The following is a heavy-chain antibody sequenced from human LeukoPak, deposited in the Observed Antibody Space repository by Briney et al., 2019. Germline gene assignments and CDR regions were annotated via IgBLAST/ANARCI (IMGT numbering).Heavy chain of an antibody. Sequence: GGSLRLSCAASGLTFSSYEMNWVRQAPGKGLEWVSAISGSGGSTYYADSVKGRFTISRDNSKNTLYLQLSSLKAEDTAVYYCARGGQRISDYWGQGTLVTVSS. J-gene: IGHJ4*02. CDR2: ISGSGGST. CDR1: GLTFSSYE. CDR3: ARGGQRISDY. V-gene: IGHV3-23*01.